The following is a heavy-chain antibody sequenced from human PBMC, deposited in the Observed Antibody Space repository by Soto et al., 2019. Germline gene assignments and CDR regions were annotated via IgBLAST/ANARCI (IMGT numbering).Heavy chain of an antibody. CDR3: VMGYYFDY. V-gene: IGHV1-18*01. Sequence: GASVKVSCKASGYTFTSYGISWVRQAPGQGLEWMGWISAYNGTPYYADSVKGRFTISRDNSKNTLYLQMSSLRAEDTAVYYCVMGYYFDYWGQGTLVTVSS. D-gene: IGHD3-16*01. CDR2: ISAYNGTP. CDR1: GYTFTSYG. J-gene: IGHJ4*02.